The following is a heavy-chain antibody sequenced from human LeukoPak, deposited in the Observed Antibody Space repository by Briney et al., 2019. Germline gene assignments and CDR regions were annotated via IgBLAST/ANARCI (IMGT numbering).Heavy chain of an antibody. Sequence: ASVKVSCKVSGYTFTSYYMHWVRQAPGQGLKWMGIINPSGGSTSYAQKFQGRVTMTRDMSTSTVYMELSSLRSEDTAVYYCASCGHPHYYYYYMDVWGKGTTVTISS. V-gene: IGHV1-46*01. CDR3: ASCGHPHYYYYYMDV. J-gene: IGHJ6*03. CDR1: GYTFTSYY. CDR2: INPSGGST. D-gene: IGHD2-21*01.